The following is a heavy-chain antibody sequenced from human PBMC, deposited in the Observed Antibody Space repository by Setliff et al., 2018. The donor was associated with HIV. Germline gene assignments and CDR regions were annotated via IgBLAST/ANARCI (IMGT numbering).Heavy chain of an antibody. J-gene: IGHJ5*02. D-gene: IGHD5-18*01. CDR3: ARRGRTGNSYVLNWFDP. V-gene: IGHV4-39*07. CDR1: RGSISSGTYY. Sequence: SETLSLTCTVSRGSISSGTYYWTWIRQPPGKGLEWIGSIFSDGATYYNPSLSSRVTISWDTSRNQFSLSLTSVTAADTAVYYCARRGRTGNSYVLNWFDPWGQGTLVTVSS. CDR2: IFSDGAT.